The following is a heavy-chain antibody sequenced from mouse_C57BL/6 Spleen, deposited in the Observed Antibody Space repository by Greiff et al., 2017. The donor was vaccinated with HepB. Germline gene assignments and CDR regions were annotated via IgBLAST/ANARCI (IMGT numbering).Heavy chain of an antibody. CDR3: ARGFDYKDY. Sequence: VQLKQSGPELVKPGASVKISCKASGYSFTGYYMNWVKQSPEKSLEWIGEINPSTGGTTYNQKFKAKATLTVDKSSSTAYMQLKSLTSEDSAVYYCARGFDYKDYWGQGTTLTVSS. CDR1: GYSFTGYY. D-gene: IGHD2-4*01. V-gene: IGHV1-42*01. CDR2: INPSTGGT. J-gene: IGHJ2*01.